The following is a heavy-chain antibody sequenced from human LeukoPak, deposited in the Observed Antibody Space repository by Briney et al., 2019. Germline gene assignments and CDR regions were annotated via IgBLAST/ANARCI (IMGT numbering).Heavy chain of an antibody. CDR1: GYTFTGYY. CDR3: ARAPPAYYYDSSGYYGRNEGYYFDY. Sequence: VASVKVSCKASGYTFTGYYMHWVRQAPGQGLEWMGWINPNSGGTNYAQKFQGRVTMTRDTSISTAYMELSRLRSDDTAVYYCARAPPAYYYDSSGYYGRNEGYYFDYWGQGTLVTVSS. D-gene: IGHD3-22*01. V-gene: IGHV1-2*02. CDR2: INPNSGGT. J-gene: IGHJ4*02.